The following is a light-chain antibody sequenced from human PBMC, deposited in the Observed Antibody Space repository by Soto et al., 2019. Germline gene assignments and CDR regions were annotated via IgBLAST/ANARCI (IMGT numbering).Light chain of an antibody. CDR1: SSDVGSRNL. J-gene: IGLJ3*02. V-gene: IGLV2-23*02. CDR2: EVT. Sequence: QSVLTQPASVSGSPGQSITISCTGTSSDVGSRNLVSWYQQHPGKAPKLIIYEVTKWPSGVSNRFSGSKSGNTASLTIFGLQAEDEADYYCCSYAGSYTWVCGGGTKLTVL. CDR3: CSYAGSYTWV.